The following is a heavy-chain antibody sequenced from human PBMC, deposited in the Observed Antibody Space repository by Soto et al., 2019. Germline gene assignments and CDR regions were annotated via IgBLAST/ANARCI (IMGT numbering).Heavy chain of an antibody. D-gene: IGHD3-10*01. V-gene: IGHV3-23*01. CDR2: ISGSGGST. CDR1: GFTFSSYA. J-gene: IGHJ4*02. CDR3: AKDAFINYYGLKSPLYYFDY. Sequence: GGSLRLSCAASGFTFSSYAMSWVRQAPGKGLEWVSAISGSGGSTYYADSVKGRFTISRDNSKNTLYLQMNSLRAEDTAVYYCAKDAFINYYGLKSPLYYFDYWGQGTLVTVSS.